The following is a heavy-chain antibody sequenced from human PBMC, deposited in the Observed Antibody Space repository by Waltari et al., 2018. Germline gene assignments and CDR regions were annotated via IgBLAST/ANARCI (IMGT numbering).Heavy chain of an antibody. J-gene: IGHJ3*02. Sequence: QVQLQESGPGLVKPSQTLSLTCTVSGGSISSGDYYWSWIRQPPGKGLEWIGYIYYSGSTYYNPSLKSRVTISVDTSKNQFSLKLSSVTAADTAVYYCARDLAVDIVATIGGAFDIWGQGTMVTVSS. CDR1: GGSISSGDYY. CDR2: IYYSGST. CDR3: ARDLAVDIVATIGGAFDI. V-gene: IGHV4-30-4*08. D-gene: IGHD5-12*01.